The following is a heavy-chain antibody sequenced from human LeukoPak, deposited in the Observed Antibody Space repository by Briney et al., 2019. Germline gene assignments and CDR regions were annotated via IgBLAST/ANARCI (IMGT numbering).Heavy chain of an antibody. CDR2: INHSGST. J-gene: IGHJ4*02. V-gene: IGHV4-34*01. D-gene: IGHD3-22*01. CDR1: GGSFSGYY. Sequence: PSETLSLTCAVYGGSFSGYYWSWIRQPPGKGLEWIGEINHSGSTNYNPSLKSRVTISVDTSKNQFSLKLSSVTAADTAVYYCARSYYDSSGYNDYWGQGTLVTVSS. CDR3: ARSYYDSSGYNDY.